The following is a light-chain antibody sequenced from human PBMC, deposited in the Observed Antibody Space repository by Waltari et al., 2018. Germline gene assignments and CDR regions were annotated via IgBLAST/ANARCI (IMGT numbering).Light chain of an antibody. CDR1: QNIATS. CDR3: QQSHSASFT. J-gene: IGKJ3*01. V-gene: IGKV1-39*01. Sequence: DIQMTQSPSSLSASIGDRVTITCRASQNIATSLNWYQQKSGKAPKLLIYGASRLESGVPSRFSGGGSGTEFTLTITSLQPEDSATYYCQQSHSASFTFGPGTNVDFK. CDR2: GAS.